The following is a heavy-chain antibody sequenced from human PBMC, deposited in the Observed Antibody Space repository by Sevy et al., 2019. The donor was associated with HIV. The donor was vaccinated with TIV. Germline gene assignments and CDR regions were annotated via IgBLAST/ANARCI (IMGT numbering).Heavy chain of an antibody. D-gene: IGHD2-15*01. J-gene: IGHJ6*02. Sequence: GGSLRLSCAASGFTFSSYAMHWVRQAPGKGLEWVAVISYDGSNKYYAYSVKGRFTISRDNSKNTLYLQMNSLRAEDTAVYYCARELVVADLGMDVWGQGTTVTVSS. CDR3: ARELVVADLGMDV. V-gene: IGHV3-30-3*01. CDR1: GFTFSSYA. CDR2: ISYDGSNK.